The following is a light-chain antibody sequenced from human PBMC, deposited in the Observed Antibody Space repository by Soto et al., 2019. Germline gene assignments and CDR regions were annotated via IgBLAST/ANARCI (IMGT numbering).Light chain of an antibody. CDR3: MQALQAPYT. CDR1: QSLLNTNGYNS. J-gene: IGKJ2*01. CDR2: LGS. Sequence: DIVMTQSPLSLPVTPGEPASISCRSSQSLLNTNGYNSLDWYLQKPGQSPQLLIYLGSNRASGVPDRFSGSGSGTDFTLKISRVEAEDVGVFYCMQALQAPYTFGQGTKLEIK. V-gene: IGKV2-28*01.